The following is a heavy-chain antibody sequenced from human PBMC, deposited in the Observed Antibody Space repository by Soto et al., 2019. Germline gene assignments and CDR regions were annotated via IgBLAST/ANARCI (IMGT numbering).Heavy chain of an antibody. CDR1: GFTFSSYG. D-gene: IGHD3-22*01. Sequence: GGSLRLSCAASGFTFSSYGMHWVRQAPGKGLEWVAVIWYDGSNKYYADSVKGRFTISRDNSKNTLYLQMNSLRAEDTAVYYCAASPYYYDSSGYRPGPFDYWGQGTLVTVSS. J-gene: IGHJ4*02. CDR2: IWYDGSNK. V-gene: IGHV3-33*01. CDR3: AASPYYYDSSGYRPGPFDY.